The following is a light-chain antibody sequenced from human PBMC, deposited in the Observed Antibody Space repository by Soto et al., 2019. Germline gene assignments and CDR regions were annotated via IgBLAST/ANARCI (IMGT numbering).Light chain of an antibody. CDR1: QSLLHTTGNNF. V-gene: IGKV2-28*01. CDR2: LGS. J-gene: IGKJ2*01. CDR3: MQALQTRT. Sequence: IVMTQSPLSLPVTPGEPASISCRSSQSLLHTTGNNFLDWYLQKPGQSPQLLIYLGSSRAPGVPDRFSGSGSGTDFTLKISRVEAEDVGVYYCMQALQTRTFGQGTKLEIK.